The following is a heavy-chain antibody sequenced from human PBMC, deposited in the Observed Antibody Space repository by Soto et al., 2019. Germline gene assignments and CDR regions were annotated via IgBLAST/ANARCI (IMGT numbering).Heavy chain of an antibody. CDR1: GGSFSGYY. CDR2: INHSGST. Sequence: PSETLSLTCAVYGGSFSGYYWSWIRQPPGKGLEWIGEINHSGSTNYNPSLKSRVTISVDTSKNQFSLKLSSVTAADTAVYYCARRLDSGYDFWSGHRGVYYYYMDVWGKGTTVTVSS. V-gene: IGHV4-34*01. D-gene: IGHD3-3*01. CDR3: ARRLDSGYDFWSGHRGVYYYYMDV. J-gene: IGHJ6*03.